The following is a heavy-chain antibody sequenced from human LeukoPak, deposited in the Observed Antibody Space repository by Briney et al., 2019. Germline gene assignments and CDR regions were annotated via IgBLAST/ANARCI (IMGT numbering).Heavy chain of an antibody. CDR3: ARVVEIGEYYFDY. D-gene: IGHD3-10*01. J-gene: IGHJ4*02. V-gene: IGHV1-2*02. CDR2: INPNSGGT. Sequence: ASVKVSCKASGYTFTGYYMHRVRQAPGQGLEWMGWINPNSGGTNYAQKFQGRVTMTRDTSISTAYMELSRLRSDDTAVYYCARVVEIGEYYFDYWGQGTLVTVSS. CDR1: GYTFTGYY.